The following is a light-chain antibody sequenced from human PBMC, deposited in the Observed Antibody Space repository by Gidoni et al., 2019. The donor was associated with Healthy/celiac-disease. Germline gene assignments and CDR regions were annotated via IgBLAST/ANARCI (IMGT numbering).Light chain of an antibody. CDR1: QSVSSSY. J-gene: IGKJ2*01. Sequence: ELVLTQSPATLSLSPGERATLSCRASQSVSSSYLAWYQQKPGQAPRLRIYGASSRATGIPDRFSGSGSGTDFTLTISRLEPEDFAVYYCQQYGSSPRYTFGQGTKLEIK. CDR2: GAS. V-gene: IGKV3-20*01. CDR3: QQYGSSPRYT.